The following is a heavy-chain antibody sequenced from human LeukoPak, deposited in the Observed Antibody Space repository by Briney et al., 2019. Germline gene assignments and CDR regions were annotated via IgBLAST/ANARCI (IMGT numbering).Heavy chain of an antibody. D-gene: IGHD3-9*01. J-gene: IGHJ4*02. CDR3: ARVSRNFDAYYFDY. Sequence: SENLSLTCTVSDDSINTYYWSWMPKPPGKGLEWIGLFYASGRSAYNPSLKSRATMSIDTSKDQFSLRLTSVTAADTAVYYCARVSRNFDAYYFDYWGQGALVTVSS. CDR1: DDSINTYY. CDR2: FYASGRS. V-gene: IGHV4-4*07.